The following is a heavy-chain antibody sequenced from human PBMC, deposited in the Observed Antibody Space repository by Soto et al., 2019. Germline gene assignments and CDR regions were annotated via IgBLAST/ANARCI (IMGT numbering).Heavy chain of an antibody. J-gene: IGHJ5*02. D-gene: IGHD6-13*01. CDR3: ARSPGYSSSWSKSTVWFDP. CDR2: INHSGST. V-gene: IGHV4-34*01. Sequence: PSETLSLTCAVYGGSFSGYYWSWIRQPPGKGLEWIGEINHSGSTNYNPSLKSRVTISVDTSKNQFSLKLSSVTAADTAVYYCARSPGYSSSWSKSTVWFDPWGQGTLVTVSS. CDR1: GGSFSGYY.